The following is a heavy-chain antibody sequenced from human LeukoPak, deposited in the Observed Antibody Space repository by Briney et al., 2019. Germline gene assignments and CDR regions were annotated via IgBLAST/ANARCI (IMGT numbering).Heavy chain of an antibody. CDR1: GGSXXXSSYY. CDR3: ARLPPSPFDH. Sequence: GGSXXXSSYYWGWIRQPPGTGLEWIGSIYYSGSTYYNPSLKSRVTISVDTSKNQFSLKLSSVTAADTAVYYCARLPPSPFDHWGQGTLVTVSS. CDR2: IYYSGST. J-gene: IGHJ4*02. V-gene: IGHV4-39*01.